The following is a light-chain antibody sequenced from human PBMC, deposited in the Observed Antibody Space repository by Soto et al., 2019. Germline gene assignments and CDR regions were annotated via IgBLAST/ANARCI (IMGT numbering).Light chain of an antibody. CDR2: LSSDGSH. J-gene: IGLJ2*01. CDR3: QTWGTGIVV. Sequence: QPVPTQSPSASASLGASVKLTCTLSSGHNSYAIAWHQQQPEKGPRYLMTLSSDGSHSKGDGIPDRFSGSSSGAERYLTISSLQSEDEADYYCQTWGTGIVVFGGGTKLTVL. CDR1: SGHNSYA. V-gene: IGLV4-69*01.